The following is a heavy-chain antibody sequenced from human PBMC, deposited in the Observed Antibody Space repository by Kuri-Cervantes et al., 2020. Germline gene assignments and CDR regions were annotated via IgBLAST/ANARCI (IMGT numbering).Heavy chain of an antibody. V-gene: IGHV3-21*01. D-gene: IGHD3-10*01. CDR3: ARDQGRELSPLDC. CDR2: ISGGSSFI. J-gene: IGHJ4*02. CDR1: GFSFSDYN. Sequence: GGSLRLSCAASGFSFSDYNMNWVRQAPGRGLEWFSSISGGSSFIDYADSLKGRFTVSRDNAKESLYLQMNSLRDEDTAVYYCARDQGRELSPLDCWGQGTLVTVSS.